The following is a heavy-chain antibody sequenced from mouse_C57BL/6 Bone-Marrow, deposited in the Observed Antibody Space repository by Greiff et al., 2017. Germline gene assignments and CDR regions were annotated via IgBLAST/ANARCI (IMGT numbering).Heavy chain of an antibody. CDR2: IYPRDGST. CDR1: GYTFTSYD. Sequence: QVQLQQSGPELVKPGASVKLSCKASGYTFTSYDINWVKQRPGQGLEWIGWIYPRDGSTTYNEKFKGKATLTVDTSSSTAYMELHSLTSEDSAVDFCARDYGSSYWYFDVWGTGTTVTVSS. D-gene: IGHD1-1*01. V-gene: IGHV1-85*01. CDR3: ARDYGSSYWYFDV. J-gene: IGHJ1*03.